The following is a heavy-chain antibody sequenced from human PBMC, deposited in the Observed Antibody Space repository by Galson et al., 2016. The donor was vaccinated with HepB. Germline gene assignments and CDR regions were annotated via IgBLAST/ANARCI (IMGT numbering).Heavy chain of an antibody. CDR2: IYPGDSNV. V-gene: IGHV5-51*01. D-gene: IGHD1-1*01. CDR1: GSNFSNYY. J-gene: IGHJ4*02. CDR3: ARLGGLVGPTGDY. Sequence: QSGAEVKQPGESLKISCKGSGSNFSNYYIGWVRQMPGKGLEWMGIIYPGDSNVRYSPSFEGQVTISADKSVSTAYLHWSNLRAPDTAMYYCARLGGLVGPTGDYWGQGTLVIVSS.